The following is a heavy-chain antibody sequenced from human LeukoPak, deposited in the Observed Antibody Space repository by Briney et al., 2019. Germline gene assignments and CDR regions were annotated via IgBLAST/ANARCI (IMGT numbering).Heavy chain of an antibody. Sequence: GGSLRLSCAASGFTFSSYGMSWVRQAPGKGLEWVSAISGSGGSTYYADSVKGRFTISRDNSKNTLYLQMNSLRAEDTAVYYCAKEFLPRWELLTYYFDYWGQGTLVTVSS. D-gene: IGHD1-26*01. V-gene: IGHV3-23*01. CDR3: AKEFLPRWELLTYYFDY. CDR2: ISGSGGST. CDR1: GFTFSSYG. J-gene: IGHJ4*02.